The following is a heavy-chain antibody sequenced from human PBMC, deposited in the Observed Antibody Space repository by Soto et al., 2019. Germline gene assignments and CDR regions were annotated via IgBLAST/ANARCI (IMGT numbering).Heavy chain of an antibody. Sequence: WWSLRLSCSASGFTFSSYSMNWCRQAPGKGLEWVSSISSSSSYIYYADSVKGRFTISRDNAKNSLYLQMNSLRAEDTAVYYCARDPGGQFDPWGQGTLVTVSS. D-gene: IGHD3-10*01. CDR2: ISSSSSYI. V-gene: IGHV3-21*01. CDR3: ARDPGGQFDP. J-gene: IGHJ5*02. CDR1: GFTFSSYS.